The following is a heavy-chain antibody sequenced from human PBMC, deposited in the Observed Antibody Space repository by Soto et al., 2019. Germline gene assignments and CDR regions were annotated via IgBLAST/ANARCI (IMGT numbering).Heavy chain of an antibody. CDR2: IHQSGSP. CDR1: KFSLSKGCY. Sequence: XETLWLIGGISKFSLSKGCYWGWIRQAPGKGLEWIGSIHQSGSPYYNPSLKSRLTISIDKSKKQFSLRLSSVTAADTAVYYCARGAHRGIIHDFDSWGQGSLVTVSS. V-gene: IGHV4-38-2*01. J-gene: IGHJ4*02. D-gene: IGHD3-10*01. CDR3: ARGAHRGIIHDFDS.